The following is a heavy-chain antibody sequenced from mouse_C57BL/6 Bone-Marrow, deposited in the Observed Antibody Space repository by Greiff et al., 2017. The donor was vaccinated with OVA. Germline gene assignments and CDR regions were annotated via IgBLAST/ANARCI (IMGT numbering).Heavy chain of an antibody. CDR2: IYPGDGDT. CDR1: GYAFSSYW. J-gene: IGHJ2*01. D-gene: IGHD1-1*01. CDR3: ARHYYGSSYDFDY. Sequence: VQLQESGAELVKPGASVKISCKASGYAFSSYWVNWVKQRPGKGLEWIGQIYPGDGDTNYNGKFKGKATLTADKSSSTAYMQLSSLTSEDSAVYFCARHYYGSSYDFDYWGQGTTLTVSS. V-gene: IGHV1-80*01.